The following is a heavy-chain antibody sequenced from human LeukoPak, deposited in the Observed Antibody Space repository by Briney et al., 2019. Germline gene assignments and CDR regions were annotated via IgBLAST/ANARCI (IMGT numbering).Heavy chain of an antibody. CDR1: GGSISSSSYY. V-gene: IGHV4-39*01. J-gene: IGHJ4*02. D-gene: IGHD1-26*01. CDR2: IYYSGST. CDR3: GRHQNGGTYPIDY. Sequence: PSETLSLTCTVSGGSISSSSYYWGWIRQPPGKGLEWIGSIYYSGSTYYNPSLKSRVTISVDTSKNQFSLKLTSVTAADTAIYYCGRHQNGGTYPIDYWGQGTLVTVSS.